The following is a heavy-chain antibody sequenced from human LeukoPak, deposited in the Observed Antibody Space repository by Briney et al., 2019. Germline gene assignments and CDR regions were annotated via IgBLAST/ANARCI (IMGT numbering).Heavy chain of an antibody. CDR2: IYTSGST. Sequence: SETLSLTCTVSGGSISSYYWSWIRQPAGKGLEWIGRIYTSGSTNYNPSLKSRVTMSVDTSKNQFSLKLSSVTAADTAVYYCARDLSDYDLWCFDYWGQGTLVTVSS. D-gene: IGHD5-12*01. CDR1: GGSISSYY. V-gene: IGHV4-4*07. CDR3: ARDLSDYDLWCFDY. J-gene: IGHJ4*02.